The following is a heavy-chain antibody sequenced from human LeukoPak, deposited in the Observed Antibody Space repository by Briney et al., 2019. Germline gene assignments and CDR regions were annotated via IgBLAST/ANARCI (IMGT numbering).Heavy chain of an antibody. D-gene: IGHD4-17*01. CDR2: ISSSSSTI. V-gene: IGHV3-48*04. Sequence: GGSLRLSCAASGFTFSSYSMNWVRQAPGKGLEWVSYISSSSSTIYYADSVKGRFTISRDNAKNSLYLQMNSLRAEDTAVYYCAKDRDYGDYVFDYWGQGTLVTVSS. J-gene: IGHJ4*02. CDR1: GFTFSSYS. CDR3: AKDRDYGDYVFDY.